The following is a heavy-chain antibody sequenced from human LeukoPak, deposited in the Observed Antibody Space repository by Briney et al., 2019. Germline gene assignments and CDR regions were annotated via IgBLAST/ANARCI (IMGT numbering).Heavy chain of an antibody. Sequence: SETLSLTCTVSGGSISSYYWSWIRQPPGKGLEWIGNIYDRGSTKYNPSLKSRVTISVDTSKNQFSLRLSSVTAADTAVYYCARGRTFDHWGQGTLVTASS. CDR1: GGSISSYY. J-gene: IGHJ4*02. CDR3: ARGRTFDH. V-gene: IGHV4-59*01. CDR2: IYDRGST.